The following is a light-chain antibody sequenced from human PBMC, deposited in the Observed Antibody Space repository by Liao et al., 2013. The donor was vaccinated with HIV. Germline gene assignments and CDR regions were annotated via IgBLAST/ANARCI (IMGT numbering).Light chain of an antibody. CDR3: QAWDSSTGV. V-gene: IGLV3-1*01. CDR2: QDT. Sequence: SYELTQPPSVSVSPGQTASITCSGDKLGNKYACWYQQRPGQSPVLVMYQDTKRPSGIPERMSGSKSGNTATLTISGTQAMDEADYYCQAWDSSTGVFGTGTKVTVL. CDR1: KLGNKY. J-gene: IGLJ1*01.